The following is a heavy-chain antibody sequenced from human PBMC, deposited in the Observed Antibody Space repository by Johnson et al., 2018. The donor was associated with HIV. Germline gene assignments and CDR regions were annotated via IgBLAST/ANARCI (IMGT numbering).Heavy chain of an antibody. D-gene: IGHD4-23*01. CDR1: GFTFDDYD. V-gene: IGHV3-20*04. CDR3: ARDYPVYGGNSGAFDI. CDR2: FNWNGGRT. Sequence: VQLVESGGGVVRPGGSLRLSCVGSGFTFDDYDMNWVRQVPGRALEWVSGFNWNGGRTGYDDSVRGRFPISSDNASNSVYLQMNMLRPENTAFSFCARDYPVYGGNSGAFDIGGQGTMVTFSS. J-gene: IGHJ3*02.